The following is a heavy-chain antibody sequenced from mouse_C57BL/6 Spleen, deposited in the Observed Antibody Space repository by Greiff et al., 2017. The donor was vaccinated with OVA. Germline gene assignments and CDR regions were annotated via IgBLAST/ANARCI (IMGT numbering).Heavy chain of an antibody. Sequence: VQLQQSGAELVKPGASVKLSCKASGYTFTEYTIHWVKQRPGQGLEWIGWFYPGSGSIKYNEKFKDKGTLTAEKSSSAVYMELSRLTSKDSAVYFCARNGSYYDYFDYWGQGTTLTVSS. J-gene: IGHJ2*01. CDR2: FYPGSGSI. CDR3: ARNGSYYDYFDY. CDR1: GYTFTEYT. D-gene: IGHD2-4*01. V-gene: IGHV1-62-2*01.